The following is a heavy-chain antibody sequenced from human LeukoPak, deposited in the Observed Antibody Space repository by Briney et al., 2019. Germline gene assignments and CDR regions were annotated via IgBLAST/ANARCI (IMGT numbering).Heavy chain of an antibody. D-gene: IGHD6-13*01. CDR1: GGSVSSTNDY. CDR2: FSYNVHS. CDR3: GRVPAAGTGPDY. V-gene: IGHV4-61*01. J-gene: IGHJ4*02. Sequence: SETLSLTCTVSGGSVSSTNDYWSWIRQPPGKGLEWAGLFSYNVHSDYNPSLKSRVTISVDTSKNQFSLRLSSVTAADTAIYYCGRVPAAGTGPDYWGQGTLVTVSS.